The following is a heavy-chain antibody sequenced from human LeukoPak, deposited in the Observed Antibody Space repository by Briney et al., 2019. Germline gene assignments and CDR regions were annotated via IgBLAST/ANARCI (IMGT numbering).Heavy chain of an antibody. CDR2: IRSKPQSYAT. CDR3: TRVGPSTVVDY. D-gene: IGHD1-26*01. CDR1: GFTFSDSA. Sequence: GGSLKLSCAASGFTFSDSAIHWVRQASGKGLEWVGRIRSKPQSYATAYDESLKGRFTISRDDSKNTAYLQMSSLKIEDAAVYYCTRVGPSTVVDYWGQGTQVTVSS. V-gene: IGHV3-73*01. J-gene: IGHJ4*02.